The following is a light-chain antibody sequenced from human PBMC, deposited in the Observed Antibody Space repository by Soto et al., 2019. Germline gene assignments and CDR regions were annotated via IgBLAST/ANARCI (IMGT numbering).Light chain of an antibody. J-gene: IGLJ1*01. Sequence: QSALTQPASVSGSPGQSINISCTGTSSDVGGYNYVSWYQQHPGKAPKLMIYDVSNRPSGVSNRFSGSKSGNTASLTISGLQAEYEADYYCSSYTSSSTLVFGTGTKVTVL. V-gene: IGLV2-14*01. CDR1: SSDVGGYNY. CDR3: SSYTSSSTLV. CDR2: DVS.